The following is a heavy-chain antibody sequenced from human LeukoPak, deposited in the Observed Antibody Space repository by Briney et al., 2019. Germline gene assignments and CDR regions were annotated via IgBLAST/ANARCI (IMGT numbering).Heavy chain of an antibody. D-gene: IGHD6-13*01. CDR2: VNRDGSST. J-gene: IGHJ4*02. CDR3: ARDRSISAAGDTY. Sequence: GGSLRLSCAASGFTFSDYWMHWVRQAPGKGLVWVSRVNRDGSSTSYADSVKGRFTVSRDNAKNTLSLQMNSLRAEDTAVYYCARDRSISAAGDTYWGQGTLVTVSS. V-gene: IGHV3-74*01. CDR1: GFTFSDYW.